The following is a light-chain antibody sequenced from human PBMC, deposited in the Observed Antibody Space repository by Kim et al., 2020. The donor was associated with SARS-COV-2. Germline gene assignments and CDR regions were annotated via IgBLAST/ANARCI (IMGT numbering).Light chain of an antibody. J-gene: IGKJ5*01. V-gene: IGKV1D-12*01. CDR1: EVISTW. CDR3: QQAESIPIT. Sequence: DIQMTQSPSSVSASVGDRVTITCRAREVISTWLGCYQQRPGKAPTLLIYGSSTLQTGVPSRFRGSGSGTHFTLTISSLKPEDFATYYCQQAESIPITCGQGTRLEIK. CDR2: GSS.